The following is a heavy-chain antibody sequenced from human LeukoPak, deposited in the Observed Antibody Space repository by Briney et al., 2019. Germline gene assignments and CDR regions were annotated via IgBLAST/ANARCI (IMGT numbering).Heavy chain of an antibody. Sequence: GGSLRLSCAASGFTVSSNYMSWVRQAPGKGLEWVSVIYSGGSTYYADSVKGRFTISRDNSKNTLYLQMNSLRAEDTAVYYCARESGSLYYYYYVDVWGKGTTVTVSS. D-gene: IGHD6-13*01. CDR1: GFTVSSNY. V-gene: IGHV3-53*01. CDR3: ARESGSLYYYYYVDV. J-gene: IGHJ6*03. CDR2: IYSGGST.